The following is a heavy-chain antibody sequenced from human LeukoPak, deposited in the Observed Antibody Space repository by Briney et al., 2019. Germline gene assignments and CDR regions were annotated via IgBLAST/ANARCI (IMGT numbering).Heavy chain of an antibody. V-gene: IGHV5-51*01. CDR3: ARALVGVATLSY. CDR1: GYSFTTYW. J-gene: IGHJ4*02. D-gene: IGHD1-26*01. Sequence: GESLKISCKGSGYSFTTYWIAWVRQMPGKGLEWMGVIYPGDSDTRYSPSFQGQVTLSADKSISTAYLQWSSLKASDTAIYYCARALVGVATLSYWGQGTLVTVSS. CDR2: IYPGDSDT.